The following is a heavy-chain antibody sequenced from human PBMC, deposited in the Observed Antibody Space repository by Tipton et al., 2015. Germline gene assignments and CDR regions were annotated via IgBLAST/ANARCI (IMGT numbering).Heavy chain of an antibody. CDR1: GGSISSDNRY. D-gene: IGHD4-17*01. V-gene: IGHV4-39*07. CDR3: ARAYDYGDSPPGPLGY. J-gene: IGHJ4*02. CDR2: IYYSGST. Sequence: TLSLTCTVSGGSISSDNRYWGWIRQPPGKGLEWIGNIYYSGSTNYNPSLKSRVTISVDTSKNQFSLILTSVTAADTAVYYCARAYDYGDSPPGPLGYWGQGTLVTVSS.